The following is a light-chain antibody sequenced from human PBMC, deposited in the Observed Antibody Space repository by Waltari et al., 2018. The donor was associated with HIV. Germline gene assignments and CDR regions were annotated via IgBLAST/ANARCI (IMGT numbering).Light chain of an antibody. V-gene: IGLV2-8*01. CDR3: SSYAGSSNLRV. CDR2: EVT. J-gene: IGLJ2*01. CDR1: RSDVGGYNY. Sequence: QSALTQPPPASGSPGQSVTISCTGTRSDVGGYNYVSWYQQHPGKAPKLMIYEVTKRPSGVPDRFSGSKSGNTASLTVSGLQAEDEADYYCSSYAGSSNLRVFGGGTKLTVL.